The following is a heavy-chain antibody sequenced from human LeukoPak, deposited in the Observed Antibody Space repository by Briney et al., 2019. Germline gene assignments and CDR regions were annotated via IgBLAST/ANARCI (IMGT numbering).Heavy chain of an antibody. V-gene: IGHV3-20*04. CDR3: ARAPTVLVGYCSSSSCQADY. CDR2: INWNSTNT. D-gene: IGHD2-2*01. CDR1: GFTFDDYG. J-gene: IGHJ4*02. Sequence: PGGSLRLSCAAFGFTFDDYGMSWVRQAPGKGLEWVSRINWNSTNTRYADSVKGRFTISRDNAKNSLYLQLNSLRAEDTALYYCARAPTVLVGYCSSSSCQADYWGQGTLVTVSS.